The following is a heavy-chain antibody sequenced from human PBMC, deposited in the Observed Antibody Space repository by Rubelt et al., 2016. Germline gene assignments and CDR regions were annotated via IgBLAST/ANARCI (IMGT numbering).Heavy chain of an antibody. CDR2: IRGSGGTS. J-gene: IGHJ4*02. D-gene: IGHD3-10*01. Sequence: EVQLLESGGGLVQPGGSPRLSCAASGFTFSIYAMNWVRQAPGKGLEWVSTIRGSGGTSYYADSVRARFTISRDNSKNTLYLRINSLRAEDTAVYYCATPSPGIGPYYCDYWGQGTLVTVSS. CDR1: GFTFSIYA. V-gene: IGHV3-23*01. CDR3: ATPSPGIGPYYCDY.